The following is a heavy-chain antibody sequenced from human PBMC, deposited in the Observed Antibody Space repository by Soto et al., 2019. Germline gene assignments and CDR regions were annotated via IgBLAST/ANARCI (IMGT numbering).Heavy chain of an antibody. Sequence: GGSLRLSCAASGFTFSSYWMHWVRQAPGKGLVWVSRINSDGSSTSYADSVKGRFTISRDNAKNTLYLQMNSLRAEDTAVYYCARARIYSSSYLYYYYGMDVWGQGTTVTVSS. CDR1: GFTFSSYW. V-gene: IGHV3-74*01. J-gene: IGHJ6*02. D-gene: IGHD6-6*01. CDR2: INSDGSST. CDR3: ARARIYSSSYLYYYYGMDV.